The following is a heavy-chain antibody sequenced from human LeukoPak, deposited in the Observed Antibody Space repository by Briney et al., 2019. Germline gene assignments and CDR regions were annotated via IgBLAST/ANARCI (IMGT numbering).Heavy chain of an antibody. CDR3: ARGFGYCSSTSCYYGYYYYYYMDV. D-gene: IGHD2-2*03. CDR1: GGSFSGYY. Sequence: SETLSLTCAVYGGSFSGYYWSWIRQPPGKGLEWIGEINHSGSTNYNPSLKSRVTISVDTSKNQFSLKLSSVTAADTAVYYCARGFGYCSSTSCYYGYYYYYYMDVWGKGTTVTVSS. J-gene: IGHJ6*03. CDR2: INHSGST. V-gene: IGHV4-34*01.